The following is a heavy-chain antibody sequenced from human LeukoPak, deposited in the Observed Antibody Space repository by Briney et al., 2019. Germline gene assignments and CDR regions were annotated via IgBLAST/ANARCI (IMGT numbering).Heavy chain of an antibody. CDR2: INPNSGGT. CDR3: ARGWSGYDYC. Sequence: GASVKVSCKASGYTFTGYNIHRVRQAPGQGPEWMGWINPNSGGTNYAQKFQGRVTMTRDTSISTAYMELSRLRSDDTAVYCCARGWSGYDYCWGQGTLVTVSS. D-gene: IGHD5-12*01. CDR1: GYTFTGYN. J-gene: IGHJ4*02. V-gene: IGHV1-2*02.